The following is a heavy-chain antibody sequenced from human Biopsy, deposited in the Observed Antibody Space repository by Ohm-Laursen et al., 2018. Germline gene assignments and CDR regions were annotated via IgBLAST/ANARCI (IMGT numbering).Heavy chain of an antibody. CDR2: INTSGGST. J-gene: IGHJ4*02. V-gene: IGHV3-23*01. D-gene: IGHD4-17*01. CDR3: AKPADSYGSEFYFDY. Sequence: GSLRLSCTASGFTFSSYAMTWVRQAPGKGLEWVSVINTSGGSTHYAASVKGRFTISRDNSKNTLYLRMNSLRAEDTAVYYCAKPADSYGSEFYFDYWGQGTLVTVSS. CDR1: GFTFSSYA.